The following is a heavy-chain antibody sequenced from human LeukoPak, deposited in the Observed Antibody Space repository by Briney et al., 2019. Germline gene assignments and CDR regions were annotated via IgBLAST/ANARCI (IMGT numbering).Heavy chain of an antibody. Sequence: SVKVSCRAFGGTFRRNDLTWVRQAPGQGLEWMGGFIPNLSMSHYAQKFKARVTITADESTTTVYMELRSLRSEDTAVYYCASTYSGYHYWGQGTLVTVSS. CDR2: FIPNLSMS. CDR1: GGTFRRND. D-gene: IGHD5-12*01. CDR3: ASTYSGYHY. V-gene: IGHV1-69*10. J-gene: IGHJ4*02.